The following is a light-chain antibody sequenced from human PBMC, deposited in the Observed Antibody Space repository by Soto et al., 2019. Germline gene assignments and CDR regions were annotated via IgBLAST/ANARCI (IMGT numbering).Light chain of an antibody. V-gene: IGKV1-39*01. CDR1: EPVTLY. CDR2: TAS. CDR3: QQNYDSPRT. Sequence: DIQMTQSPSSLSASVGDRVTITCRASEPVTLYLSWYQQKPGRPPKLLIHTASNLQSGVPSRFSASGYGTNFTLTISGLQPEDCATYYCQQNYDSPRTFGQGTKVEV. J-gene: IGKJ1*01.